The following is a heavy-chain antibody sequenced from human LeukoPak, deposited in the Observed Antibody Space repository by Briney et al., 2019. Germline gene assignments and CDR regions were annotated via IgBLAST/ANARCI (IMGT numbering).Heavy chain of an antibody. CDR2: IYYSGST. CDR3: ARDIGGDYVPYYFDY. J-gene: IGHJ4*02. CDR1: GGSISSYY. V-gene: IGHV4-59*01. D-gene: IGHD4-17*01. Sequence: SETLSLTCTVSGGSISSYYWSWIRQPPGKGLEWIGYIYYSGSTNYNPSLKSRVTISVDTSKNQFSLKLSSVTAADTAVYYCARDIGGDYVPYYFDYWGQGTLVTVSS.